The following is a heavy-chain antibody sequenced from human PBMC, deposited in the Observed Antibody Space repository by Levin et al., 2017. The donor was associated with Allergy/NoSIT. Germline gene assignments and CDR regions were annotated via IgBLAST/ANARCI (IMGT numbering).Heavy chain of an antibody. CDR1: GFTFSSYG. D-gene: IGHD6-13*01. CDR3: ARDVAAAGNWGSDY. Sequence: TGGSLRLSCAASGFTFSSYGMHWVRQAPGKGLEWVAVIWYDGSNKYYADSVKGRFTISRDNSKNTLYLQMNSLRAEDTAVYYCARDVAAAGNWGSDYWGQGTLVTVSS. V-gene: IGHV3-33*01. CDR2: IWYDGSNK. J-gene: IGHJ4*02.